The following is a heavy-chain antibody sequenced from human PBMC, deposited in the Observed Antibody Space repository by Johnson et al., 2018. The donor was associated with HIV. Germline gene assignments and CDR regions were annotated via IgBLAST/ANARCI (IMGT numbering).Heavy chain of an antibody. CDR3: ASQLGATGAFDI. CDR2: IRYDGSNK. V-gene: IGHV3-30*02. J-gene: IGHJ3*02. D-gene: IGHD1-26*01. Sequence: QVQLVESGGGLVQPGGSLRLSCAASRFTFSSYGMHWVRQAPGKGLEWVAFIRYDGSNKYYADSVKGRFTISRDNSKNTLYLQMNSPRAEDTALYYCASQLGATGAFDIWGQGTMVTVSS. CDR1: RFTFSSYG.